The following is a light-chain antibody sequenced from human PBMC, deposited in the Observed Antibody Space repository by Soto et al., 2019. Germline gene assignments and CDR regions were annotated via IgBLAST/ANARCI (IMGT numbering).Light chain of an antibody. J-gene: IGKJ4*01. CDR1: QSVSSY. CDR2: DAS. V-gene: IGKV3-11*01. CDR3: QQRSNWLLT. Sequence: EIVLTQSPATLSLSPGERATLSCRASQSVSSYLAWYQQKPGQAPRLLIYDASNRATGIPARFSGSGSGTDVTLTISSLEPEDFAVYYCQQRSNWLLTLGGETHVEIK.